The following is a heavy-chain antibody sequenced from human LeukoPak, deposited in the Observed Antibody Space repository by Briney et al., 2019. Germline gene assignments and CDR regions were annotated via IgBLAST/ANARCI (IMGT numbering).Heavy chain of an antibody. J-gene: IGHJ6*02. CDR2: ISGSGGST. CDR1: GFTFSSYA. CDR3: AREDNFWSGYSGDGMDV. Sequence: GGSLRLSCAASGFTFSSYAMSWVRQAPGKGLEWVSAISGSGGSTYYADSVKGRFTISRDNSKNTLYLQMNSLRAEGTAVYYCAREDNFWSGYSGDGMDVWGQGTTVTVSS. V-gene: IGHV3-23*01. D-gene: IGHD3-3*01.